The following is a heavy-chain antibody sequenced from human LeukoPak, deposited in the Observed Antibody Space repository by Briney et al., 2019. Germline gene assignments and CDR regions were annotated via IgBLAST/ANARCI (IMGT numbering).Heavy chain of an antibody. CDR2: INTNTGNP. CDR1: GYTFTSYA. V-gene: IGHV7-4-1*02. J-gene: IGHJ4*02. Sequence: ASVKVSCKTSGYTFTSYAISWVRQAPGQGLEWMGWINTNTGNPTYAQGFTGRYAFSLDTSVSTAYLQISGLQADDTAVYYCGRGGSSGGWFSHLDYWGQGTLVTVSS. CDR3: GRGGSSGGWFSHLDY. D-gene: IGHD2-15*01.